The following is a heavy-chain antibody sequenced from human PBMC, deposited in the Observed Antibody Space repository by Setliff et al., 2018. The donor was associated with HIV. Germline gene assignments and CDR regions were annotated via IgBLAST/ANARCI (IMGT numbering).Heavy chain of an antibody. CDR1: GFTVSHAW. Sequence: KPGGSLRLSCAASGFTVSHAWMSWVRQPPGKGLEWVGRIKSKTDGGTTDYAAPVKGRFTISRDDSENTMYLEMSSLKREDTAVYYCQIFSGNSNSYWGQGTLVTVSS. CDR2: IKSKTDGGTT. V-gene: IGHV3-15*01. J-gene: IGHJ4*02. CDR3: QIFSGNSNSY. D-gene: IGHD1-26*01.